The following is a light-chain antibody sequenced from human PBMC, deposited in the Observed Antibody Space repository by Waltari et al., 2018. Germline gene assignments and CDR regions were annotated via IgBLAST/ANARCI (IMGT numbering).Light chain of an antibody. J-gene: IGKJ2*01. Sequence: DIQMTQSPSSLSASVGDRVTITCRASQSISSNLNWYQQKPGKAPKLLSYAASNLQSGVPSRFSSSGSGTDFTLTISRLQPEDFATYYCQQSYSTPYTFGQGTKLEIK. V-gene: IGKV1-39*01. CDR1: QSISSN. CDR3: QQSYSTPYT. CDR2: AAS.